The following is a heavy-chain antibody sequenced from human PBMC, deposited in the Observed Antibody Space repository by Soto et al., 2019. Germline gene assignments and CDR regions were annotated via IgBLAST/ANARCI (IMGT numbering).Heavy chain of an antibody. Sequence: EGSLRLSCAASGFTFSSYSMNWVRQAPGKGLEWVSSISSSSSYIYYADSVKGRFTISRDNAKNSLYLQMNSLRAEDTAVYYCARGTRRDVYNCVYYRRHVTLFT. CDR1: GFTFSSYS. CDR2: ISSSSSYI. J-gene: IGHJ4*01. D-gene: IGHD1-1*01. CDR3: ARGTRRDVYNCVYY. V-gene: IGHV3-21*01.